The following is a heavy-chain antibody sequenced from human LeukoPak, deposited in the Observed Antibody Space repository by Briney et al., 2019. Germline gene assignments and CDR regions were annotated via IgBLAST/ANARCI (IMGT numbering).Heavy chain of an antibody. CDR1: GFIFSSHG. J-gene: IGHJ3*02. CDR2: IRYDGGNK. V-gene: IGHV3-30*02. D-gene: IGHD2-21*01. Sequence: GGSLRLSCAASGFIFSSHGMHWVRQAPGKGLEWVAFIRYDGGNKYYADSVKGRFTISRDNSKNTLYLQMNSLRAEDTAVYYCAEARSYCGGDCSLYAFDIWGQGTMVTVSS. CDR3: AEARSYCGGDCSLYAFDI.